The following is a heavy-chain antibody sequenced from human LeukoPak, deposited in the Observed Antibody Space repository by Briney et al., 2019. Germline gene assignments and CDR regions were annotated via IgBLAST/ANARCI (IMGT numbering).Heavy chain of an antibody. CDR3: ASYYYDSSGYYVSDHFDY. D-gene: IGHD3-22*01. J-gene: IGHJ4*02. CDR1: GDSIISGNW. CDR2: IYYSGSV. Sequence: PSETLSLTCGVSGDSIISGNWWSWVRQPPGKGLEWIGEIYYSGSVKYNPSLESRVTISVDNSKNQFSLNLSSVTAADTAVYYCASYYYDSSGYYVSDHFDYWGQGTLVTVSS. V-gene: IGHV4-4*02.